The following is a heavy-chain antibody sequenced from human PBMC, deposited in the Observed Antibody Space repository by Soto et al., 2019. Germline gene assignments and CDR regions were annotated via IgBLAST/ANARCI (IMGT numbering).Heavy chain of an antibody. D-gene: IGHD5-18*01. Sequence: SETLSLTCTVSGGSISSYYWSWIRQPPGKGLEWIGYIYYSGSTNYNPSLKSRVTISVDTSKNQFSLKLSSVTAADTAVYYCARRRSPDTAMVWDFDYWGQGTLVTVSS. CDR1: GGSISSYY. CDR2: IYYSGST. J-gene: IGHJ4*02. CDR3: ARRRSPDTAMVWDFDY. V-gene: IGHV4-59*08.